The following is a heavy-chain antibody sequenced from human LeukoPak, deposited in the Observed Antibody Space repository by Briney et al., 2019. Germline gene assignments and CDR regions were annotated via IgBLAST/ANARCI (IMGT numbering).Heavy chain of an antibody. CDR2: IYYSGST. Sequence: SETLSLTCTVSGGSISSHYWRWIPQPPGKGLECSGYIYYSGSTNYNASLKSRVTISGDTSKNQFSLKLSSVTAADTAVYYCAREGPPNYDTIWGQGTMVTVSS. V-gene: IGHV4-59*11. D-gene: IGHD3-9*01. CDR1: GGSISSHY. J-gene: IGHJ3*02. CDR3: AREGPPNYDTI.